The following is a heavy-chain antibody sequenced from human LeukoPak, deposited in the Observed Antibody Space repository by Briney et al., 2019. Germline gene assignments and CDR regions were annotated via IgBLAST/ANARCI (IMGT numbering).Heavy chain of an antibody. CDR3: ARVRYCSGGSCSSPTYFDY. J-gene: IGHJ4*02. CDR1: GYSISSDYY. D-gene: IGHD2-15*01. Sequence: PSETLSLTCTVSGYSISSDYYWGWIRQPPGKGLEWIGNIYHSGSTYYNAALKRRVTILVDMSKNQFSLKLSSVTAADTAVYYCARVRYCSGGSCSSPTYFDYWGQGTLVTVSS. V-gene: IGHV4-38-2*02. CDR2: IYHSGST.